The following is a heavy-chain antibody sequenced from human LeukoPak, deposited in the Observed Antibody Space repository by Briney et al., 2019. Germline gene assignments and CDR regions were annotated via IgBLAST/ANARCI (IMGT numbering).Heavy chain of an antibody. CDR2: IIPIFGTA. CDR3: AYRGY. J-gene: IGHJ4*02. CDR1: GYTFTSYY. Sequence: ASVKVSCKASGYTFTSYYMHWVRQAPGQGLEWMGGIIPIFGTANYAQRFQGRVTITADESTSTAYMELSSLRSEDTAVYYCAYRGYWGQGTLVTVSS. D-gene: IGHD1-26*01. V-gene: IGHV1-69*13.